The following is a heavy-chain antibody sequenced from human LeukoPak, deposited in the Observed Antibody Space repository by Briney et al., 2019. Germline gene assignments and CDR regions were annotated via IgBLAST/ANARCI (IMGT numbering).Heavy chain of an antibody. D-gene: IGHD3-9*01. J-gene: IGHJ4*02. CDR3: AREFSYDILTGYYARDY. V-gene: IGHV3-7*01. CDR2: IKPDGSEK. CDR1: GFTFSQYW. Sequence: GGSLRLSCAASGFTFSQYWMSWVRQAPGKGLEWVANIKPDGSEKHYVDSVKGRFSISRDNTKNSLFLQISSLRGEDTAVYYCAREFSYDILTGYYARDYWGQGTLVTVSS.